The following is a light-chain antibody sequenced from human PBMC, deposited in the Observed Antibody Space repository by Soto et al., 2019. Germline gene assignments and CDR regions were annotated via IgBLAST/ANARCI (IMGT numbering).Light chain of an antibody. CDR2: GAS. CDR3: QQYGSPPKT. J-gene: IGKJ1*01. CDR1: ESVSSSY. V-gene: IGKV3-20*01. Sequence: EIVLTQSPGTLSLSPGERATLSCRASESVSSSYLAWYQQKPGQAHRLLIYGASNRAAGIPDRFSGSASGTDFTLTISRLEPEDFALYYCQQYGSPPKTFGQGTKVEIK.